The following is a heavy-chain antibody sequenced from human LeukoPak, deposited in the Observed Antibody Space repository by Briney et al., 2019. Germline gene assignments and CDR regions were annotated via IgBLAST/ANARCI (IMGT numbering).Heavy chain of an antibody. Sequence: PGGSLRLSCAASGFTFSSYSMNWVRQAPGKGLEWVSSISSSSSYIYCADSVKGRFTISRDNAKNSLYLQMNSLRAEDTAVYYCARYSSGWYGHIDYWGQGTLVTVSS. CDR1: GFTFSSYS. V-gene: IGHV3-21*01. CDR2: ISSSSSYI. D-gene: IGHD6-19*01. CDR3: ARYSSGWYGHIDY. J-gene: IGHJ4*02.